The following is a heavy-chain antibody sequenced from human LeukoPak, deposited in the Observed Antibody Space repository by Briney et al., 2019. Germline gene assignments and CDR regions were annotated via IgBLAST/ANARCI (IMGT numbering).Heavy chain of an antibody. CDR1: GFTFTNYG. D-gene: IGHD3-22*01. Sequence: PGGSLRLSCAASGFTFTNYGMHWVRQAPGKGLEWVAFIGYVGSNKYYADSVKGRFTVSRDKSKNTLYLQMNSLRTEDTAVYYCAKGLYYKDRSGYPAWGQGTLVTISS. CDR2: IGYVGSNK. CDR3: AKGLYYKDRSGYPA. J-gene: IGHJ5*02. V-gene: IGHV3-30*02.